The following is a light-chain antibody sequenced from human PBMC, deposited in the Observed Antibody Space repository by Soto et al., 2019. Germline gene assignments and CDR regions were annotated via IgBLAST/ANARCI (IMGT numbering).Light chain of an antibody. CDR1: HSVNSH. CDR2: GAS. Sequence: EIVMTQSPATLSVSPGERVTLSCRTSHSVNSHVAWYQQKPGQAPRLLLYGASTTATGIPVRLSGSGFGTEFTLTISSLQSEDFAVYYCQQYKTWPLFGQGTRLEIK. J-gene: IGKJ5*01. CDR3: QQYKTWPL. V-gene: IGKV3-15*01.